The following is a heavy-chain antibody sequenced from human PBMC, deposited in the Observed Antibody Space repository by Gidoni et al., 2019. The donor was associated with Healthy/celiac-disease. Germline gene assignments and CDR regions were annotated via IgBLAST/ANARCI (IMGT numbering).Heavy chain of an antibody. CDR1: SGAVSSGSYY. CDR2: IYYSGTT. CDR3: ARATLATRLDY. J-gene: IGHJ4*02. D-gene: IGHD6-6*01. Sequence: QVQLQASGPGLVKPSATLSLTCTVSSGAVSSGSYYWSWIRQPPGKGLEWIGYIYYSGTTNYNPSLKSRVTISVDTSKNQFSLKLRSVTAADTAVYYCARATLATRLDYWGQGTLVTVPS. V-gene: IGHV4-61*01.